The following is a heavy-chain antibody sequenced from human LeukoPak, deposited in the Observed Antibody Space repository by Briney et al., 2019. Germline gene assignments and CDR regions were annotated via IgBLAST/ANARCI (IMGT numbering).Heavy chain of an antibody. CDR2: IYCSGST. Sequence: SETLSLTCTVSGGSISSSSYYWGWIRQPPGKGLEWIGSIYCSGSTYYNPSLKSRVTISVDTSKNQFSLKLSSVTAADTAVYYCARLGEGEYDFWSGYYGSDYWGQGTLVTVSS. J-gene: IGHJ4*02. D-gene: IGHD3-3*01. CDR3: ARLGEGEYDFWSGYYGSDY. V-gene: IGHV4-39*01. CDR1: GGSISSSSYY.